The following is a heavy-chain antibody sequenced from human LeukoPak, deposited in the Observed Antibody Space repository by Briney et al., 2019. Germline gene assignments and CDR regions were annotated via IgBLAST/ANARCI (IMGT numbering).Heavy chain of an antibody. CDR3: ARGGLLWFGERRTFDI. Sequence: SETLSLTCAVYGGSFSGYYWSWIRQPPGKGLEWIGEINHSGRNKYNPSLESRVTISVDTSKNQFSLKMSSVTAADTAVYYCARGGLLWFGERRTFDIWGQGTMVTVSS. D-gene: IGHD3-10*01. J-gene: IGHJ3*02. CDR1: GGSFSGYY. V-gene: IGHV4-34*01. CDR2: INHSGRN.